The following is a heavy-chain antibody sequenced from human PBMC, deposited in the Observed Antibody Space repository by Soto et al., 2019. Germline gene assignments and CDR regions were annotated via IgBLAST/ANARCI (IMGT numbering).Heavy chain of an antibody. Sequence: QVQLQQWGAGLLKPSETLSLTCAVYGGSLSGYYWRWIRQPPGKGLAWIGEINDSGNTNYNPSLKSRVTMAVDTSKNQFSLKLSSVTAADTAVYYCARDAGGSSWRRGYGMDVWGQGTTVTVSS. CDR3: ARDAGGSSWRRGYGMDV. V-gene: IGHV4-34*01. CDR1: GGSLSGYY. CDR2: INDSGNT. D-gene: IGHD6-13*01. J-gene: IGHJ6*02.